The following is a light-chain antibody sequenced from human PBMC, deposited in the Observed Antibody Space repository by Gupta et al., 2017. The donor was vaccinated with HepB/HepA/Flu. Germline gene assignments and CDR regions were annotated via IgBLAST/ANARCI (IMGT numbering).Light chain of an antibody. V-gene: IGKV3-11*01. Sequence: EIVLTQSPATLSLSPGERATLSCRTSQDVSGFLAWYQQRPGQAPRLLIYDAHKRASGIPGRFSGSGSGTDFSLTIDSLGPEDFAVYYCQQRNDWPVTFGPGTRVDIK. CDR2: DAH. CDR1: QDVSGF. CDR3: QQRNDWPVT. J-gene: IGKJ3*01.